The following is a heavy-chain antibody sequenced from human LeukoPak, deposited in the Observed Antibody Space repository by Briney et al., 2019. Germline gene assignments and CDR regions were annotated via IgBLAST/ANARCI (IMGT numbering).Heavy chain of an antibody. V-gene: IGHV4-4*07. CDR2: IYTSVST. D-gene: IGHD6-13*01. J-gene: IGHJ5*02. CDR3: ARDVSFEQLGNWFDP. CDR1: GGSISSYY. Sequence: SDTLSLTRTVSGGSISSYYWSWIRQPPGQGLEWIGRIYTSVSTNYNPSLKSRVTTSIDTDKNRFSLMLRSVPGADTAVYYCARDVSFEQLGNWFDPWGQGTLVTVSS.